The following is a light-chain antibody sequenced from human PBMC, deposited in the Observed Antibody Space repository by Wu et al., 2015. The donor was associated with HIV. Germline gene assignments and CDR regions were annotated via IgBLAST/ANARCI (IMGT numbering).Light chain of an antibody. Sequence: IVLTQSPGTLSLSPGERATLSCRASQSVSSSYLSWYQQKPGQAPRLLIYGASSRATGIPDRFSGSGSGTDFTLTISRLEPEDFAVYYCQQYISSPQTFGQGTLGGTQT. CDR1: QSVSSSY. J-gene: IGKJ1*01. V-gene: IGKV3-20*01. CDR2: GAS. CDR3: QQYISSPQT.